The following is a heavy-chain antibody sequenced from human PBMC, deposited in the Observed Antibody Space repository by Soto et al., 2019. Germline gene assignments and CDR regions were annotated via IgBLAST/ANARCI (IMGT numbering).Heavy chain of an antibody. CDR2: ISSSSSNI. V-gene: IGHV3-21*01. Sequence: EVPLLESGGGLVKPGGTLSLSCTASGFIFSSYTMTWVRQPPGKGLQWVSSISSSSSNIEYADSVKGRFSVSRDNPNNSLFVQINSLRAEDTAVYYCAREECAGASPRFDYWGVGALVTVSS. CDR3: AREECAGASPRFDY. D-gene: IGHD2-8*02. CDR1: GFIFSSYT. J-gene: IGHJ4*02.